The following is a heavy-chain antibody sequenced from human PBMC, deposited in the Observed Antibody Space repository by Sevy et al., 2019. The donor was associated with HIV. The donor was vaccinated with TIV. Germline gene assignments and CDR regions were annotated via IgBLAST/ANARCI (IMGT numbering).Heavy chain of an antibody. Sequence: ASVKVSCKASGYTFTSYGISWVRQAPGQGLEWMGWISAYNGNTNYAQKLQGRVTMTTDTSTGTAYMELRSLRSDDTAVYYCAGGKGPGDSSGYYGLDYWGQGTLVTVSS. CDR1: GYTFTSYG. CDR3: AGGKGPGDSSGYYGLDY. V-gene: IGHV1-18*01. CDR2: ISAYNGNT. D-gene: IGHD3-22*01. J-gene: IGHJ4*02.